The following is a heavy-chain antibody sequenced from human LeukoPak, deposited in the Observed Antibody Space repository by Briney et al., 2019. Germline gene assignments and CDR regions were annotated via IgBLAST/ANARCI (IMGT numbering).Heavy chain of an antibody. CDR1: GFTFDDYA. CDR3: ARAGGVHTYGNYFDY. J-gene: IGHJ4*02. D-gene: IGHD3-10*01. Sequence: GGSLRLSCAASGFTFDDYAMHWVRQAPGKGLEWVSGISWNSGSIGYADSVKGRFTISRDNAKNSLFLQMNGLRAEDTAVYYCARAGGVHTYGNYFDYWGQGTLVTVSS. V-gene: IGHV3-9*01. CDR2: ISWNSGSI.